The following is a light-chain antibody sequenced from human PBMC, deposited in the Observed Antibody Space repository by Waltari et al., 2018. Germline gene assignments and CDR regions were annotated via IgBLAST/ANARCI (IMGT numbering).Light chain of an antibody. CDR2: WAS. J-gene: IGKJ4*01. V-gene: IGKV4-1*01. CDR3: QQYYTAPLT. CDR1: RTVLYDSNNKNY. Sequence: DIVMTQSPDSLAVSLGERATINCKSSRTVLYDSNNKNYLAWYQQKPGHPPKLNINWASTRQAGVPDRFSGSGSETDFTLAISGLQGEDVAVYYCQQYYTAPLTFGGGTMVEIK.